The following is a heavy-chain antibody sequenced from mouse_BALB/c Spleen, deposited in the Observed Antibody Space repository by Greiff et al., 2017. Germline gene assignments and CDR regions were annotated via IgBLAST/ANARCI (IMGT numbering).Heavy chain of an antibody. V-gene: IGHV3-6*02. CDR3: ARHYGSLLFDY. D-gene: IGHD1-1*01. CDR1: GYSITSGYY. J-gene: IGHJ2*01. CDR2: ISYDGSN. Sequence: EVQLVESGPGLVKPSQSLSLTCSVTGYSITSGYYWNWIRQFPGNKLEWMGYISYDGSNNYNPSLKNRISITRDTSKNQFFLKLNSVTTEDTATYYCARHYGSLLFDYWGQGTTLTVSS.